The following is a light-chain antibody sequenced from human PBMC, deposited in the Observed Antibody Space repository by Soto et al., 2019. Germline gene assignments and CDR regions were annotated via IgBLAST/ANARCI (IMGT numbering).Light chain of an antibody. CDR1: SSDVGGYNY. V-gene: IGLV2-14*01. Sequence: QSALTQPASVSGSPGQSNTISCTGTSSDVGGYNYVSWYQQHPGKAPKLMIYEVSNRPSGVSNRFSGSKSANTASLTISGLQAEDEADYYCSSYTSSSTYVFGTGTKLTVL. CDR2: EVS. CDR3: SSYTSSSTYV. J-gene: IGLJ1*01.